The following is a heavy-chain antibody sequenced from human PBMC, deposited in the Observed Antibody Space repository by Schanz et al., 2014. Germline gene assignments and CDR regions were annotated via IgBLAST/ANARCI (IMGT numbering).Heavy chain of an antibody. V-gene: IGHV3-23*04. CDR2: ISGSGVIT. J-gene: IGHJ4*02. D-gene: IGHD3-16*02. CDR3: AKYRYSVFDFDY. CDR1: GFTFSTYA. Sequence: EVQLVESGGGLVQPGGSLRLSCATSGFTFSTYAMSWVRQAPGKGLEWVSGISGSGVITYYEDSVKGRFTISRDNSKNTLYLQMNNLRAEDTAIYYCAKYRYSVFDFDYWGQGTLVTVSS.